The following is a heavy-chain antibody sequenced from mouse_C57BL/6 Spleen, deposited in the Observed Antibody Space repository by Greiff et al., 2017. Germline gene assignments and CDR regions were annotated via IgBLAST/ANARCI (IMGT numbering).Heavy chain of an antibody. Sequence: VQLLQSGPGLVAPSPSLSITCTASGFSLTSYGVDWVRQPPGKGLEWLGVIWGGGSTNYNSALMSRLSTSKDNSKSQVFLKMHSLQTDDTAMYYCAKRDSAGYPAWFADWGQGTLVTVSA. CDR1: GFSLTSYG. CDR3: AKRDSAGYPAWFAD. D-gene: IGHD3-2*02. CDR2: IWGGGST. J-gene: IGHJ3*01. V-gene: IGHV2-9*01.